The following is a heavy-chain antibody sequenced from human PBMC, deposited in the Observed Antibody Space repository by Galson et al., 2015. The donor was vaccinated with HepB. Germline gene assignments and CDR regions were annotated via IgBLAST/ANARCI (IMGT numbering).Heavy chain of an antibody. CDR3: AREPYAAATPFDY. V-gene: IGHV3-7*03. CDR2: IKQDGSEK. Sequence: SLRLSCAASGFTFSSYWMSWVRQAPGKGLEWVANIKQDGSEKYYVDSVKGRFTISRDNAKNSLYLQMNSLRAEDTAVYYCAREPYAAATPFDYWGQGTLVTVSS. J-gene: IGHJ4*02. D-gene: IGHD6-13*01. CDR1: GFTFSSYW.